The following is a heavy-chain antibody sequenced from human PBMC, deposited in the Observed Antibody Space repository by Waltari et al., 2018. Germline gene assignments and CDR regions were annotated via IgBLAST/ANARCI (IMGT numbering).Heavy chain of an antibody. Sequence: EVQLLESGGGLVQPGGSLRLSCAASGFTFSSYAMSWVRQAPGKGLEWVSAISGSGGSTYYADSVKGRFTISRDNSKNTLYLQMNSLRAEDTAVYYCAKDHSLSYDFWSGYYSLFDPWGQGTLVTVSS. J-gene: IGHJ5*02. D-gene: IGHD3-3*01. CDR3: AKDHSLSYDFWSGYYSLFDP. CDR2: ISGSGGST. CDR1: GFTFSSYA. V-gene: IGHV3-23*01.